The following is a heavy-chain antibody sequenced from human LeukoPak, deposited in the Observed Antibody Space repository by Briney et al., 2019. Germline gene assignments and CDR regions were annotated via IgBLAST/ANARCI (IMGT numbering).Heavy chain of an antibody. CDR1: GGSISSYY. D-gene: IGHD6-19*01. CDR3: AREPRYSSGSVD. CDR2: IYHSGST. J-gene: IGHJ4*01. Sequence: SSETLSLTCTVSGGSISSYYWSWIRQPPGKGLEWIGSIYHSGSTYYNPSLKSRVTISLDTSKNQFSLKLSSVTAADTAVYYCAREPRYSSGSVDWGQGTLVTVPS. V-gene: IGHV4-38-2*02.